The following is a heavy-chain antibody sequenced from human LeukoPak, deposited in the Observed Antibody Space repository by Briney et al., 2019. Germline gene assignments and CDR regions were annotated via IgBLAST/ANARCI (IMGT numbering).Heavy chain of an antibody. CDR1: GYTFTSYG. D-gene: IGHD5-18*01. V-gene: IGHV1-18*01. J-gene: IGHJ1*01. Sequence: GASVKVSCKASGYTFTSYGISWVRQAPGQGLEWMGWISAYNGNTNYAQKLQGRVTMTTDTSTSTAYMELRSLRSDDTAVYYCARSGYSYGLQDGFQHWGQGTLVTVSS. CDR2: ISAYNGNT. CDR3: ARSGYSYGLQDGFQH.